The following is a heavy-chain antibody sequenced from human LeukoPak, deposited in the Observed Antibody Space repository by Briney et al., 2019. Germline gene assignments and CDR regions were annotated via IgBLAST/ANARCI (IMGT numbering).Heavy chain of an antibody. V-gene: IGHV4-59*01. CDR1: GRSISTSY. J-gene: IGHJ4*02. CDR3: ARGQSTGTTAQPDY. D-gene: IGHD1-1*01. Sequence: PSETLSLTCTVSGRSISTSYWSWIRQPPGKGLDWIGYIYYSGYTNYNPSLKSRVTMSVDTSKNQFSLKLSSVTAADTAVYYCARGQSTGTTAQPDYWGQGTLVTVSS. CDR2: IYYSGYT.